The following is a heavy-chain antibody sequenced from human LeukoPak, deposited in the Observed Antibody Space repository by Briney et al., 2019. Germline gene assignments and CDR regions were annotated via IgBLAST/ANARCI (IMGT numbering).Heavy chain of an antibody. CDR2: IYTSGST. J-gene: IGHJ5*02. CDR1: GGSISSYY. V-gene: IGHV4-4*07. D-gene: IGHD6-13*01. Sequence: RPSETLSLTCTVSGGSISSYYWSWIRQAAGKGLEWIGRIYTSGSTNYNPSLKSRVTMSVDTSKNQFSLKLSSVTAADTAVYYCARESSSWSNWFDPWGQGTLVTVSS. CDR3: ARESSSWSNWFDP.